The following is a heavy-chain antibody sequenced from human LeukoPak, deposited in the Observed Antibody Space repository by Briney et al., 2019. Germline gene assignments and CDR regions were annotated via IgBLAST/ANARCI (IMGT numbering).Heavy chain of an antibody. Sequence: ASVKVSCKVSGYTFSEYAISWVRQAPGQGLEWMGWVNGFNGNAKYAQKFQGRVTMTTDTSTTTAYMEVTSLRSDDTAVYYCARVSGSRNPHSNYYYYYMDVWARGPRSSSP. CDR3: ARVSGSRNPHSNYYYYYMDV. V-gene: IGHV1-18*01. CDR1: GYTFSEYA. D-gene: IGHD3-10*01. J-gene: IGHJ6*03. CDR2: VNGFNGNA.